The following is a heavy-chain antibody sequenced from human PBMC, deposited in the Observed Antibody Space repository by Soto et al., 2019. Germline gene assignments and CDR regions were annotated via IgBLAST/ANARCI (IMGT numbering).Heavy chain of an antibody. CDR3: ARESIAAAHWSFDL. Sequence: QVQLVESGGGVVQPGRSLRLSCAASGFTFSSYGMHWVRQAPGKGLEWVAVIWYDGSNKYYADSVKGRFTISRDNSKNTLYLQMNSLRAEDTAVYYCARESIAAAHWSFDLWGRGTLVTVSS. CDR2: IWYDGSNK. CDR1: GFTFSSYG. J-gene: IGHJ2*01. V-gene: IGHV3-33*01. D-gene: IGHD6-13*01.